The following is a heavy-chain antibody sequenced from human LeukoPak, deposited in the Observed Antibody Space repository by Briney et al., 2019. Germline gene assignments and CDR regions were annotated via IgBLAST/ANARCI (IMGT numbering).Heavy chain of an antibody. Sequence: PGGSLRLSCAASGFTFSSYNMNWVRQAPGKGLEWVSSITSGSSYIYYADSVKGRFTISRDNAKNSLYLQMNSLRAEDTAVYYCASMIFSGAFDIWGQGTMVTVSS. J-gene: IGHJ3*02. D-gene: IGHD3/OR15-3a*01. CDR1: GFTFSSYN. V-gene: IGHV3-21*01. CDR2: ITSGSSYI. CDR3: ASMIFSGAFDI.